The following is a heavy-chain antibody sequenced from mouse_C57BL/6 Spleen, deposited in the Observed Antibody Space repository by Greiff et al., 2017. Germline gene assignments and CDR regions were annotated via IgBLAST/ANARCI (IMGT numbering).Heavy chain of an antibody. CDR3: ARPNYYGSSPFAY. V-gene: IGHV1-64*01. J-gene: IGHJ3*01. Sequence: VKLMESGAELVKPGASVKLSCKASGYTFTSYWMHWVKQRPGQGLEWIGMIHPNSGSTNYTAKFKSKATLTVDKSSSTAYMQLSSLTSEDSAVYYCARPNYYGSSPFAYWGQGTLVTVSA. D-gene: IGHD1-1*01. CDR2: IHPNSGST. CDR1: GYTFTSYW.